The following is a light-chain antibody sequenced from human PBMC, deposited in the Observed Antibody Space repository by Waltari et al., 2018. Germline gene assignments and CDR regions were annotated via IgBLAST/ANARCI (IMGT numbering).Light chain of an antibody. Sequence: QSALTQPASVSGSPGQSITISCTGTSSDVGSNNLVSWYQPHPGKAPKLLSYEGSKRPSGVSNRFSGSKSGNTASLTISGLQAEDEADYYCCSYAGSSTYVFGTGTKVTVL. V-gene: IGLV2-23*01. CDR3: CSYAGSSTYV. CDR1: SSDVGSNNL. CDR2: EGS. J-gene: IGLJ1*01.